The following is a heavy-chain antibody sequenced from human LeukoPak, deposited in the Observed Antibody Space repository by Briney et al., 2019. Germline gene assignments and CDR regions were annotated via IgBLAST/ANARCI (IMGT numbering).Heavy chain of an antibody. CDR3: ATSMIVVVITHDAFDI. CDR2: IYYSGSF. CDR1: GGSISSYY. J-gene: IGHJ3*02. D-gene: IGHD3-22*01. V-gene: IGHV4-59*01. Sequence: SETLSLTCTVSGGSISSYYWSWIRQPPGKGLEWIGYIYYSGSFNYNPSLKSRVTISVDTSKNQFSLKLNSVTAADTAVYYCATSMIVVVITHDAFDIWGQGTMVTVSS.